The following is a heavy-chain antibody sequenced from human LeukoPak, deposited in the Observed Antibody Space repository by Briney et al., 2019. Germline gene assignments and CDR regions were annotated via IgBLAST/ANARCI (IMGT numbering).Heavy chain of an antibody. CDR3: AKARGVTMVRGPYYYYYMDV. V-gene: IGHV3-23*01. D-gene: IGHD3-10*01. CDR1: GFTFSSYA. CDR2: ISGSGGST. Sequence: PGGSLRLSRAASGFTFSSYAMSWVRQAPGKGLEWVSAISGSGGSTYYADSVKGRFTISRDNSKNTLYLQMNSLRAEDTAVYYCAKARGVTMVRGPYYYYYMDVWGKGTTVTVSS. J-gene: IGHJ6*03.